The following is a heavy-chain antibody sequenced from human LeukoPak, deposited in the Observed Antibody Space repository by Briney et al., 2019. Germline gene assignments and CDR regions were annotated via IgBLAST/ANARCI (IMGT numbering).Heavy chain of an antibody. V-gene: IGHV3-21*01. CDR1: GFTVSSNY. CDR3: ARQTTVTTGY. CDR2: ISSSSSYI. Sequence: PGGSLRLSCAASGFTVSSNYMTWVRQAPGKGLEWVSSISSSSSYIYYADSVKGRFTISRDNAKNSLYLQMNSLRAGDTAVYYCARQTTVTTGYGGQGTLVTVSS. J-gene: IGHJ4*02. D-gene: IGHD4-17*01.